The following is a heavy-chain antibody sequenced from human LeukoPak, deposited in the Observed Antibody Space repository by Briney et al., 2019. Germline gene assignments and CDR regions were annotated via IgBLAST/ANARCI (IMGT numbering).Heavy chain of an antibody. CDR3: ARVAENAFDI. CDR1: GYTFSGNF. CDR2: INPNNGVT. J-gene: IGHJ3*02. V-gene: IGHV1-2*02. Sequence: ASVKVSCKASGYTFSGNFIYWVRQAPGQGLEWMGWINPNNGVTNYAQKFQDRVTMTRDTSISTAYMELSRLRSEDTAVYYCARVAENAFDIWGQGTMVTVSS.